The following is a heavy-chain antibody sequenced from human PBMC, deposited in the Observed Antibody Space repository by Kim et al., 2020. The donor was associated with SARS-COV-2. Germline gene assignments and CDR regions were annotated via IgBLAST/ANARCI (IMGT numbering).Heavy chain of an antibody. CDR3: ARVPDYIAAAGTDY. V-gene: IGHV3-30*07. D-gene: IGHD6-13*01. Sequence: ADSVKGRFTISRDNSKNTLYLQMNSLRAEDTAVYYCARVPDYIAAAGTDYWGQGTLVTVSS. J-gene: IGHJ4*02.